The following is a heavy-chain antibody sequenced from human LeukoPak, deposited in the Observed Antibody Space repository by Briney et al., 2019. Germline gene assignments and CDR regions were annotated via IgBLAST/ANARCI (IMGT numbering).Heavy chain of an antibody. CDR2: IRYDGSDK. J-gene: IGHJ6*03. CDR3: AKNGGKLHSYYMDV. Sequence: GGSLRLSCAASGFTFSDYYMSWIRQAPGKGLEWVTLIRYDGSDKYYADSVKGRFTISRDNTKNTLYLQMNSLRPEDTAVYYCAKNGGKLHSYYMDVWGKGTTVTISS. D-gene: IGHD4-23*01. CDR1: GFTFSDYY. V-gene: IGHV3-30*02.